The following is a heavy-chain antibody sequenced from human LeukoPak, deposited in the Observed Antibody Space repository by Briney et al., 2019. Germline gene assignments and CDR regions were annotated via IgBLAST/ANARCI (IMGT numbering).Heavy chain of an antibody. J-gene: IGHJ3*02. V-gene: IGHV5-51*01. Sequence: GESLKISWKGSGCRFTSYWIGWVRQMPGKGLEWMGIIYPGDSDTRYSPSFQGQVTISADKSISTAYLQWSSLKASDTAMYYCARHMSPRFLEGSIWGQGTMVTVSS. CDR1: GCRFTSYW. D-gene: IGHD3-3*01. CDR3: ARHMSPRFLEGSI. CDR2: IYPGDSDT.